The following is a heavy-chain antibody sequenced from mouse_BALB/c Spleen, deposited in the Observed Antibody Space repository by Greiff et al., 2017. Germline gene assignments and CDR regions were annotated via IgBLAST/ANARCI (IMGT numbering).Heavy chain of an antibody. CDR3: ARQGDYYGSSYGYFDY. D-gene: IGHD1-1*01. CDR1: GFTFSSYT. Sequence: EVKLVESGGGLVQPGGSLKLSCAASGFTFSSYTMSWVRQTPEKRLEWVAYISNGGGSTYYPDTVKGRFTISRDNAKNTLYLQMSSLKSEDTAMYYCARQGDYYGSSYGYFDYWGQGTTLTVSS. J-gene: IGHJ2*01. CDR2: ISNGGGST. V-gene: IGHV5-12-2*01.